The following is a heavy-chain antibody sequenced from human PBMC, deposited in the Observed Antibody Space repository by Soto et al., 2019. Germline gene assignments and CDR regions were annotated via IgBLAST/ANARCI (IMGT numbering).Heavy chain of an antibody. J-gene: IGHJ4*02. CDR3: AKAVACDY. CDR2: ISGSGGST. V-gene: IGHV3-23*01. Sequence: PWGSVRHTCADSKIVFRGDRRIWVRQAPGKGLEWVSAISGSGGSTYYADSVKGRFTISRDNSKNTLYLQMNSLRAEDTAVYYCAKAVACDYWGQGTLVTVSS. CDR1: KIVFRGDR. D-gene: IGHD6-19*01.